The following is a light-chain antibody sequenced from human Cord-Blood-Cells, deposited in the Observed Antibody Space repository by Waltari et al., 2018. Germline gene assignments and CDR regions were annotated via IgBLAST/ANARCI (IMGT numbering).Light chain of an antibody. V-gene: IGKV3-15*01. J-gene: IGKJ1*01. CDR2: GAS. CDR3: QQYNNWPPWT. Sequence: ETVMTQSPATLSVSQGERATLSCRPSQSVSSNLAWYQQKPGQAPRLLIYGASTRATGIPARFSGSWSGTEFTLTISSLQSEDCAVYYCQQYNNWPPWTFGQGTKVEIK. CDR1: QSVSSN.